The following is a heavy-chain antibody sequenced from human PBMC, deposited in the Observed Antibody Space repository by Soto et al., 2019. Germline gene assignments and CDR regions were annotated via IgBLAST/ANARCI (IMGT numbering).Heavy chain of an antibody. Sequence: GSLRLSCAASGFTFSSYAMSWVRQAPGKGLEWVSAISGSGGSTYYADSVKGRFTISRDNSKNTLYLQMNSLRAEDTAVYYCAEETTIFGVSPLDYLDQGTLDEVSS. CDR2: ISGSGGST. D-gene: IGHD3-3*01. CDR3: AEETTIFGVSPLDY. V-gene: IGHV3-23*01. J-gene: IGHJ4*01. CDR1: GFTFSSYA.